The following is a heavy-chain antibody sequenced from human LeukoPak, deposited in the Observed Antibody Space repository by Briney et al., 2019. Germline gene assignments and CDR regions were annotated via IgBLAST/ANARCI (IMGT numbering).Heavy chain of an antibody. J-gene: IGHJ3*01. D-gene: IGHD2-15*01. CDR3: ARSQSGVFDV. CDR2: MNSDGTSI. CDR1: GFTFINYW. V-gene: IGHV3-74*01. Sequence: GGSLRLSCVVSGFTFINYWMQWVRQVPGKGLVWVARMNSDGTSIIHADSVKGRFTISRDNAENTLYLQMNSLRPEDTALYYCARSQSGVFDVWGQGTMVIVSS.